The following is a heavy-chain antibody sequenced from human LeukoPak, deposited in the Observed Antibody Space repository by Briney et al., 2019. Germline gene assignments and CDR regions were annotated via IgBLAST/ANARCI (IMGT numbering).Heavy chain of an antibody. CDR2: ISSDGRDK. V-gene: IGHV3-30*04. Sequence: PGGSLRLSCAASGFTFSSYAMHWVRQAPGKGLEWVAVISSDGRDKHYRDSVKGRFTISRDNSKNTMYLEMNSLRVEDTAVYYCASDYRYSADYYFDHWGQGTLVTVSS. J-gene: IGHJ4*02. CDR1: GFTFSSYA. CDR3: ASDYRYSADYYFDH. D-gene: IGHD5-18*01.